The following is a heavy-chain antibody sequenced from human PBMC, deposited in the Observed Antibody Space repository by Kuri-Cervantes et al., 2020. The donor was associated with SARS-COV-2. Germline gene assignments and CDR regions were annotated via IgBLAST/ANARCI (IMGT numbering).Heavy chain of an antibody. CDR3: ARDRSSQKYFHDGSGPRAGTDYGLDV. Sequence: ASVKVSCKASGYTFTSYGISWVRQAPGQGLEWMGWISAYNGNTNYAQKLQGRVTMTTDTSTSTAYMELRSLRSDDTAVYYCARDRSSQKYFHDGSGPRAGTDYGLDVWGQGTTVTVSS. CDR1: GYTFTSYG. D-gene: IGHD3-22*01. J-gene: IGHJ6*02. CDR2: ISAYNGNT. V-gene: IGHV1-18*04.